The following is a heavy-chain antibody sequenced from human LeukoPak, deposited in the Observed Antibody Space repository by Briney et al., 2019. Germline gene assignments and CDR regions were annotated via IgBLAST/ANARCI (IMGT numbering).Heavy chain of an antibody. J-gene: IGHJ6*02. V-gene: IGHV4-4*07. CDR3: ARDPVTTVTSYPYYYYYGMDV. CDR1: DGSISSHY. Sequence: PSETLSLACTVSDGSISSHYWSWIRQPAGKGLEWIGHFYTSGSTNYNPSLKSRVTMSVDTSKNQFSLRLSSVTAADTAVYYCARDPVTTVTSYPYYYYYGMDVWGQGTTVTVSS. CDR2: FYTSGST. D-gene: IGHD4-17*01.